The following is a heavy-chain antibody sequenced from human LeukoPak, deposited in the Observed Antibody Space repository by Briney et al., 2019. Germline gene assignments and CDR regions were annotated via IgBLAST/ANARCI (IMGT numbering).Heavy chain of an antibody. V-gene: IGHV4-30-4*08. CDR1: GGSISSGDYY. D-gene: IGHD3-22*01. Sequence: SETLSLTCTVSGGSISSGDYYWSWIRQPTGKRLEWIGYIYYSGSTYYNPSLKSRVTISVDTSKNQFSLKLSSVTAADTAVYYCARDDSSGYALDYWGQGTLVTVSS. CDR3: ARDDSSGYALDY. CDR2: IYYSGST. J-gene: IGHJ4*02.